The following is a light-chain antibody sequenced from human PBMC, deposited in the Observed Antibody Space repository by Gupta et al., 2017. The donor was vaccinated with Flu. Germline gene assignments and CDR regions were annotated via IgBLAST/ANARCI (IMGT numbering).Light chain of an antibody. CDR1: SSNFGHNY. V-gene: IGLV1-51*02. CDR2: ENN. CDR3: GTGDSDVRHV. Sequence: QSVLTHPPSVSAAPGQKLTIPCSGRSSNFGHNYVSWYQHVPGTAPKDVSDENNKRPAGFPDRVSGSQSVTSGTLGIAGRQTGDQAISYCGTGDSDVRHVLGGGTKLTVL. J-gene: IGLJ3*02.